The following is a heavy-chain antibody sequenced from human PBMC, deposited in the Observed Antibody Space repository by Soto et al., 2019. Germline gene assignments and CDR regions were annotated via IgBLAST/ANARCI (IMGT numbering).Heavy chain of an antibody. CDR1: GYTFTSYG. D-gene: IGHD3-10*01. V-gene: IGHV1-46*01. CDR3: ASKSYGTDNYYGMDV. J-gene: IGHJ6*02. CDR2: INPSGGST. Sequence: ASVKVSCKASGYTFTSYGISWVRQAPGQGLEWMGIINPSGGSTSYAQKFQGRVTMTRDTSTSTVYMELSSLRSEDTAVYYCASKSYGTDNYYGMDVWGQGTTVTVSS.